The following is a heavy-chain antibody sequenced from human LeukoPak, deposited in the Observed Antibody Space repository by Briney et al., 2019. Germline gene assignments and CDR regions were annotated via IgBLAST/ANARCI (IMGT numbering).Heavy chain of an antibody. V-gene: IGHV2-5*02. J-gene: IGHJ4*02. D-gene: IGHD6-19*01. CDR3: AHRDIAVGGVFAY. CDR2: IYWDDDK. Sequence: SGPTLVRPTQTLTLTCTFSGFSLTTTGVAVGWIRQPPGKALECLGFIYWDDDKRYSPSLKSRVTITKDDSKNQVVLTMTNVDPVDTATHYCAHRDIAVGGVFAYWGQGTLVTVSS. CDR1: GFSLTTTGVA.